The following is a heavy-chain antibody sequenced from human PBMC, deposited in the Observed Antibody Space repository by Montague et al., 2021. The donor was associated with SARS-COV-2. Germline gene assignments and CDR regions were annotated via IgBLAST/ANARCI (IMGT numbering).Heavy chain of an antibody. CDR1: GFTFSSYW. V-gene: IGHV3-74*01. CDR3: ITMLVVAEDYFDY. Sequence: SLRLSCAASGFTFSSYWMHWVRQAPGKGLVWVSRINSDRSSTSYADSVKGRFTISRDNAKNTLYLQMNSLRAEDTAVYYCITMLVVAEDYFDYWGQGTLVTVSS. D-gene: IGHD3-22*01. CDR2: INSDRSST. J-gene: IGHJ4*02.